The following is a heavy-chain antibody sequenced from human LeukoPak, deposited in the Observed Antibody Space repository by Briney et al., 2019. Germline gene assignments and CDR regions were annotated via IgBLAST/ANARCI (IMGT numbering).Heavy chain of an antibody. CDR3: ARDRVVVVPAAIIRDNWFDP. D-gene: IGHD2-2*01. Sequence: GASVKVSCKASGYTFTSYYMHWVRQAPGQGLEWMGIINPSGGSTSYAQKFQGRVTMTRDTSTSTVYMELSSLRSEDTAVCYCARDRVVVVPAAIIRDNWFDPWGQGTLVTVSS. CDR1: GYTFTSYY. V-gene: IGHV1-46*03. J-gene: IGHJ5*02. CDR2: INPSGGST.